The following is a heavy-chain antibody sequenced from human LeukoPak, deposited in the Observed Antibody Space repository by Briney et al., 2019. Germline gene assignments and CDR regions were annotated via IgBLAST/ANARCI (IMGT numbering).Heavy chain of an antibody. CDR1: GGSISSGGYY. CDR3: ARALDYYDSSVSDY. D-gene: IGHD3-22*01. CDR2: INHSGST. J-gene: IGHJ4*02. Sequence: SQTLSLTCTVSGGSISSGGYYWSWIRQPPGKGLEWIGEINHSGSTNYNPSLKSRVTISVDTSKNQFSLKLSSVTAGDTAVYYCARALDYYDSSVSDYWGQGTLVTVSS. V-gene: IGHV4-30-2*01.